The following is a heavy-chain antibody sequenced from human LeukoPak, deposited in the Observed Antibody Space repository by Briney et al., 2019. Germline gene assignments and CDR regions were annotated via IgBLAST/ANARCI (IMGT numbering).Heavy chain of an antibody. CDR1: GDSVSSNGAA. V-gene: IGHV6-1*01. CDR3: ARSGGTAIGNYERATFDY. CDR2: TYYRSRWYN. J-gene: IGHJ4*02. D-gene: IGHD1-7*01. Sequence: SQTLSLTCDISGDSVSSNGAAWNWIRQSPSRGLEWLGRTYYRSRWYNDYAVSLKSRLTINADTSINHFSLQLTSVTPEDTAVYYCARSGGTAIGNYERATFDYWGQGTLVTVSS.